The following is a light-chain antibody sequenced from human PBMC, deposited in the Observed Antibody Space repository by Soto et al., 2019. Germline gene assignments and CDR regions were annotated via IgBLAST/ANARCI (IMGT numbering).Light chain of an antibody. CDR3: QSYDSSLSGYV. CDR1: SSNIGAGYD. V-gene: IGLV1-40*01. J-gene: IGLJ1*01. CDR2: GNS. Sequence: QSVLTQPPSVSRAPGQRVTISCTWSSSNIGAGYDVHWYQQLPGTAPKLLIYGNSNRPSGVPDRFSGSKSGTSASLAITGLQAEDEADYYCQSYDSSLSGYVFGTGTKLTVL.